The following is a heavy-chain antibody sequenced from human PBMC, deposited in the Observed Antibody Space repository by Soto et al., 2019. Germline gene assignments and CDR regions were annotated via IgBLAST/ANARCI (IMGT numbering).Heavy chain of an antibody. CDR3: ARGGSGWKALNYFDS. D-gene: IGHD6-19*01. CDR1: GVSIDNNGYS. V-gene: IGHV4-31*03. J-gene: IGHJ4*02. Sequence: SETLSLTCTVSGVSIDNNGYSWTWIRQRPGGGLEWLGSNNYRADTYYTPSLRSRITISLDTSQNQFSLWLTSVTAADTGIYYCARGGSGWKALNYFDSWGQGILVTVSS. CDR2: NNYRADT.